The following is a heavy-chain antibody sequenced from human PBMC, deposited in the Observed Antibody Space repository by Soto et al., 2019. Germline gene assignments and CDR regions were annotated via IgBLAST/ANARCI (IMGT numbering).Heavy chain of an antibody. CDR1: VGSISSRNW. V-gene: IGHV4-4*02. J-gene: IGHJ4*02. D-gene: IGHD1-26*01. Sequence: PSETLSLTCAVSVGSISSRNWWSWVRQSPGKGLEWIGEIYPHGATNYNPSLKSRVTISLDKSKTQFSLNLESVTAADTAVYYCARDSGSYIAYWGQGTLVTVSS. CDR3: ARDSGSYIAY. CDR2: IYPHGAT.